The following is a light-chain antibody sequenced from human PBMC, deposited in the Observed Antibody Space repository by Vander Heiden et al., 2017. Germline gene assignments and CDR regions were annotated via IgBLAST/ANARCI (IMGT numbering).Light chain of an antibody. CDR1: QSISSW. J-gene: IGKJ2*01. V-gene: IGKV1-5*01. CDR2: DAS. Sequence: DIQMPQSPSTLSASVGDRVTITCRASQSISSWLAWYQQKPGKAPKLLIYDASSLESGVPSRFSGSGSGTEFTLTISSLQPDDFATYYCQQYNSYPFFGQGTKLEIK. CDR3: QQYNSYPF.